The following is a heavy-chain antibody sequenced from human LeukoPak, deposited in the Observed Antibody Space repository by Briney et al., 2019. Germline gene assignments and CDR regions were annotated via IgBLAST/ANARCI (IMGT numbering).Heavy chain of an antibody. CDR3: ARKDCTNGVCQFDY. CDR1: GFTFDDYG. J-gene: IGHJ4*02. CDR2: INWNDGGT. Sequence: PGGSLRLSCAASGFTFDDYGMSWVRQAPGKGLEWVSGINWNDGGTGYADSVKGRFTISRDNAKNSLYLQMNSLRAEDTALYYCARKDCTNGVCQFDYWGQGTLVTVSS. V-gene: IGHV3-20*04. D-gene: IGHD2-8*01.